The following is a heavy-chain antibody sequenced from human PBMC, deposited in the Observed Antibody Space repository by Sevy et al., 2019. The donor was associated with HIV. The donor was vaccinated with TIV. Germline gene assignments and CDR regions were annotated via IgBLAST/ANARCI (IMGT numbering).Heavy chain of an antibody. D-gene: IGHD1-7*01. V-gene: IGHV3-30-3*01. J-gene: IGHJ6*01. CDR1: GFTFSSYA. CDR2: ISYDGSNK. Sequence: GGSLRLSCAASGFTFSSYAMHWVRQAPGKGLEWVAVISYDGSNKYYADSVKGRFTISRDNSKNTLYLQMNSLRAEDTAVYYCARDPRLELRLYYYCYGMDVWGQGTTVTVSS. CDR3: ARDPRLELRLYYYCYGMDV.